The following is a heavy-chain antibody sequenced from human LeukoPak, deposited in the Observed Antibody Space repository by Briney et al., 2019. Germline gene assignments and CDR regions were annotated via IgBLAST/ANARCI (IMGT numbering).Heavy chain of an antibody. CDR1: GYTFTGYY. J-gene: IGHJ4*02. D-gene: IGHD6-19*01. V-gene: IGHV1-2*06. CDR3: ARGGVIAVAGGYFDY. Sequence: ASVKVSCKASGYTFTGYYMHWVRQAPGQGLEWMGRINPNSGGTNYAQKFRGRVTMTRDTSTSTVYMELSSLRSEDTAVYYCARGGVIAVAGGYFDYWGQGTLVTVSS. CDR2: INPNSGGT.